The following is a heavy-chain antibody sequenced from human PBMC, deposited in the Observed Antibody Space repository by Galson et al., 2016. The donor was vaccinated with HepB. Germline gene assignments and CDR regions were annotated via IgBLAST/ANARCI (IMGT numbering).Heavy chain of an antibody. V-gene: IGHV1-46*01. D-gene: IGHD6-6*01. J-gene: IGHJ6*02. CDR1: GYSFSKNY. CDR2: LNPTDGST. CDR3: ARDSSSGNSYYHYGMDV. Sequence: SVKVSCKASGYSFSKNYMHWVRQAPGQGLEWMGVLNPTDGSTRYAQTFLGRVTLTRDTSTSTVYMELNNLRSEDTAVYYCARDSSSGNSYYHYGMDVWGQGTAVTVSS.